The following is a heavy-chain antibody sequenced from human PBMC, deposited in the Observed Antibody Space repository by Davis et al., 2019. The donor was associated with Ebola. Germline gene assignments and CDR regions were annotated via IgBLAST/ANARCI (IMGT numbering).Heavy chain of an antibody. CDR1: GFTFGDYY. CDR2: ISSSSSYT. Sequence: GESLKISCAASGFTFGDYYMSWIRQAPGKGLEWVSYISSSSSYTNYADSVKGRFTISRDNAKNSLYLQMNSLRAEDTAVYYCASIAVAGDYGMDVWGQGTTVTVSS. J-gene: IGHJ6*02. CDR3: ASIAVAGDYGMDV. D-gene: IGHD6-19*01. V-gene: IGHV3-11*06.